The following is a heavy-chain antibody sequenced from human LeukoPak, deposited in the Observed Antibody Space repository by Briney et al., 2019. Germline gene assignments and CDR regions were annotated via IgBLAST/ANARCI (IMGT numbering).Heavy chain of an antibody. J-gene: IGHJ4*02. Sequence: GGSLRLSCAASGFTFSSYGMHGVRQAPGKGLEWVAVIWYDGSNKYYADSVKGRFTISRDNSKNTLYLQMNSLRAEDTAVYYCAREQYSSSWVLDYWGQGTLVTVSS. CDR1: GFTFSSYG. CDR2: IWYDGSNK. V-gene: IGHV3-33*01. D-gene: IGHD6-13*01. CDR3: AREQYSSSWVLDY.